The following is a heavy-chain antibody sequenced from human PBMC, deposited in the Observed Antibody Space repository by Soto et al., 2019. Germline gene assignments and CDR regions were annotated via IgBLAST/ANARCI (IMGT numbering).Heavy chain of an antibody. J-gene: IGHJ3*02. Sequence: GGSLRLSCAASGFTVSSNYMSWVRQAPGKGLEWVSVIYSGGSTYYADSVKGRFIISRDNSKNTLYLQMNSLRAEDTAVYYCARDPIAADAFDIWGQGTMVTVSS. V-gene: IGHV3-53*01. CDR3: ARDPIAADAFDI. CDR1: GFTVSSNY. CDR2: IYSGGST. D-gene: IGHD6-13*01.